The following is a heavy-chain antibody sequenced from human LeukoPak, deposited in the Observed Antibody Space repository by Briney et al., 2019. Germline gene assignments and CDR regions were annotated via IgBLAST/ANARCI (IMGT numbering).Heavy chain of an antibody. J-gene: IGHJ5*02. CDR1: GGSFSGYY. D-gene: IGHD3-10*01. Sequence: SETLSLTCAVYGGSFSGYYWSWIRQPPGKGLEWIGEINHSGSTYYNPSLKSRVTISVDTSKNQFSLKLSSVTAADTAVYYCARQRHSGGSADWFDPWGQGTLVTVSS. CDR3: ARQRHSGGSADWFDP. V-gene: IGHV4-34*01. CDR2: INHSGST.